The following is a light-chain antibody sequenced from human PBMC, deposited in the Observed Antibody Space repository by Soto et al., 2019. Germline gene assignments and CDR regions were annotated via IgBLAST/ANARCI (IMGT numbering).Light chain of an antibody. V-gene: IGKV3-11*01. CDR3: QQYKNWPLT. Sequence: EIVLTQSPATLSLSPGERATLSCRSSQSVSSYLAWYQQKPGQAPRVLIYDASNRATGIPARFSGSGSGTEFTLTISSMQSEDFAVYYCQQYKNWPLTFGGGTKVDI. CDR1: QSVSSY. CDR2: DAS. J-gene: IGKJ4*01.